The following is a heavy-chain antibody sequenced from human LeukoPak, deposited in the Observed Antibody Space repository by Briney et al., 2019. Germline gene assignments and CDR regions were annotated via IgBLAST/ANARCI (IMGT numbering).Heavy chain of an antibody. CDR3: AKDRLRGYSYSVPSSYYYYMDV. J-gene: IGHJ6*03. D-gene: IGHD5-18*01. CDR1: GFTFSNYA. V-gene: IGHV3-30*02. Sequence: PGGSLRLSCAASGFTFSNYAMRWVRQAPGKGLEWVAFIRYDGSNKYYADSVKGRFTISRDNSKNTLYLQMNSLRAEDTAVYYCAKDRLRGYSYSVPSSYYYYMDVWGKGTTVTISS. CDR2: IRYDGSNK.